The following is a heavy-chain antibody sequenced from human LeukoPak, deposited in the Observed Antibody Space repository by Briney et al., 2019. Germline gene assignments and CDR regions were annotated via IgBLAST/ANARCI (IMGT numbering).Heavy chain of an antibody. D-gene: IGHD2-2*01. CDR1: GFTFTNYC. J-gene: IGHJ4*02. V-gene: IGHV3-74*01. CDR2: ICTDETTI. Sequence: PGGSLRLSCAASGFTFTNYCMHWVRQPPGKGLVWVSQICTDETTIRYADSVKGRFTISRDNAKNSLYLQMNSLRAEDTAVYYCVRGGLGYCSSTSCPEDYWGQGTLVTVSS. CDR3: VRGGLGYCSSTSCPEDY.